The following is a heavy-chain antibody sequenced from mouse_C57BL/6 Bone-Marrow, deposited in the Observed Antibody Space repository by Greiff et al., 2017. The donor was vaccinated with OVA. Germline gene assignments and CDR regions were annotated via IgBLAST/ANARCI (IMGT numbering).Heavy chain of an antibody. CDR1: GFTFSDYY. Sequence: EVQRVESGGGLVQPGGSLKLSCAASGFTFSDYYMYWVRQTPEKRLEWVAYISNGGGSTYYPDTVQGRFTISRDNAKNTLYLQMSRLKSEDTAMYYGARITTVVANWYFDVWGTGTTVTVSS. J-gene: IGHJ1*03. CDR3: ARITTVVANWYFDV. V-gene: IGHV5-12*01. CDR2: ISNGGGST. D-gene: IGHD1-1*01.